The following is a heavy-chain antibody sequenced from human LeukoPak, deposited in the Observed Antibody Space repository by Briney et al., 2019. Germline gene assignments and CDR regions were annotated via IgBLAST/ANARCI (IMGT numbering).Heavy chain of an antibody. D-gene: IGHD6-13*01. J-gene: IGHJ6*02. CDR1: GFTFSSYG. Sequence: GGSLRLSCAASGFTFSSYGMHWVRQAPGKGLEWVAVISYDGSNKYYADSVKGRFTISRDNSKNTLYLQMNSLGAEDTAVYYCAKDRSRPGFYYYYGMDVWGQGTTVTVSS. V-gene: IGHV3-30*18. CDR3: AKDRSRPGFYYYYGMDV. CDR2: ISYDGSNK.